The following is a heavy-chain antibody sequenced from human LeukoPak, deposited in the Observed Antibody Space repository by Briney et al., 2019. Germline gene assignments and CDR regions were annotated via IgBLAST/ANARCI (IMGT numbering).Heavy chain of an antibody. CDR1: GFTLSSYS. CDR2: IDSSSRII. J-gene: IGHJ6*02. D-gene: IGHD3-22*01. V-gene: IGHV3-48*04. CDR3: ARDGPYYYDSSGSYYYYYYGMDV. Sequence: GGSLRLSCAASGFTLSSYSMNWVRQAPGKGLEWTSFIDSSSRIIFYAESVKGRFTISRDNAKNSLFLQMNSLRAEDTAVYYCARDGPYYYDSSGSYYYYYYGMDVWGQGTTVTVSS.